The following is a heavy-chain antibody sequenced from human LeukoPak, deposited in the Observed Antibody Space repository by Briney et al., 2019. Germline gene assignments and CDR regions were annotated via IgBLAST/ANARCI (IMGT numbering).Heavy chain of an antibody. CDR1: GFTFNTYT. Sequence: GGSLRLSCAASGFTFNTYTMNWVRQAPGKGLEWVSSITASSTAIYSADSVKGRFTISRDNAKNFLYLQMNSLRAEDMALYYCAKGSSAWNEVFHFDYWGQGTLVTVSS. J-gene: IGHJ4*02. D-gene: IGHD6-19*01. CDR3: AKGSSAWNEVFHFDY. V-gene: IGHV3-21*04. CDR2: ITASSTAI.